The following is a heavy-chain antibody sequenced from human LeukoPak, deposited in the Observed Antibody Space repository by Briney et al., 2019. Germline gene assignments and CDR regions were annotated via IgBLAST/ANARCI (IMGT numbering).Heavy chain of an antibody. J-gene: IGHJ3*02. V-gene: IGHV1-18*01. CDR3: ARDSLVWAARDAFDI. D-gene: IGHD6-6*01. CDR1: GYTFTSYG. Sequence: ASVKVSCKASGYTFTSYGISWVRQAPGQGLEWMGSISAYNGNTNYAQKLQGRVTMTTDTSTSTAYMELRSLRPDDTAVYYCARDSLVWAARDAFDIWGQGTMVTVSS. CDR2: ISAYNGNT.